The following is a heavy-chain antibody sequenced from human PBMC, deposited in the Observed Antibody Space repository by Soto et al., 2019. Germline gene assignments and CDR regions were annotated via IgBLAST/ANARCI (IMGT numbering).Heavy chain of an antibody. CDR3: AGDPEESSSSDCFDD. CDR1: GFTFSSYG. D-gene: IGHD6-6*01. J-gene: IGHJ4*02. CDR2: IWYDGSNK. Sequence: GGSLRLSCAASGFTFSSYGMHWVRQAPGKGLEWVAVIWYDGSNKYYADSVKGRFTISRDNSKNTLYLQMNSLRAEDAAGYYCAGDPEESSSSDCFDDWGQGTLVTVAS. V-gene: IGHV3-33*08.